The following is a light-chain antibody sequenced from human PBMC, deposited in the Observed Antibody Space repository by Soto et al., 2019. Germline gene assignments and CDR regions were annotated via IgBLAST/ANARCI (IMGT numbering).Light chain of an antibody. J-gene: IGKJ3*01. CDR2: AAS. V-gene: IGKV1-8*01. CDR1: QGISSY. CDR3: QQYYSYPRT. Sequence: AFRMTQSPSSLSASTGDRVTITCRARQGISSYLAWYQQKQGKAPKLLTYAASTLQSGVPPRLRVSGSWTGFTLTITCLQSEDVATYYCQQYYSYPRTFGPDTIVDIK.